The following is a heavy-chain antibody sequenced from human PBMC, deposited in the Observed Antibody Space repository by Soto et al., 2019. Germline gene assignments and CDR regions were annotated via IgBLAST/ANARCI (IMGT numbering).Heavy chain of an antibody. J-gene: IGHJ5*02. D-gene: IGHD3-3*01. CDR1: EFIFSNYG. CDR3: AKAFGALRFLEWLFAVFDP. Sequence: QVHLVESGGGVVQPGRSLRLSCAASEFIFSNYGMHWVRQAPGKGLEWVAVISYDGSKKFYADSVKGRFTISSDNSKNTLNLQMNSLQTEDTAVYYCAKAFGALRFLEWLFAVFDPRGQGTLVNVSS. CDR2: ISYDGSKK. V-gene: IGHV3-30*18.